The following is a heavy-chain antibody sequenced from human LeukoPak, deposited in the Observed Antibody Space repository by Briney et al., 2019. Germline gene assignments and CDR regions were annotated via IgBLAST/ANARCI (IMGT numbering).Heavy chain of an antibody. J-gene: IGHJ4*02. CDR3: ASGYGKY. V-gene: IGHV4-59*01. CDR2: IYYSGST. CDR1: GGSISSYY. Sequence: SETLSLTCSVSGGSISSYYWSWIRQPPGKGLEWIGYIYYSGSTNYNSSLKSRVTISVDTSKNQFSLKLSSVTAADTAVYYCASGYGKYWGQGTLVTVSS. D-gene: IGHD5-18*01.